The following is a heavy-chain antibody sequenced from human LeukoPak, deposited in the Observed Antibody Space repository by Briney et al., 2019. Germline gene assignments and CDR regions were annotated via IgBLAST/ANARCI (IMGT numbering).Heavy chain of an antibody. CDR1: GYSISSGYY. J-gene: IGHJ4*02. CDR2: IYHSGST. D-gene: IGHD3-22*01. Sequence: PSETLSLTCTVSGYSISSGYYWGWIRQPPGKGLEWIGSIYHSGSTNYNPSLKSRVTISVDTSKNHFSPKLSSVTAADTAVYYCARGQWLPVFDFWGQGTLVTVSS. CDR3: ARGQWLPVFDF. V-gene: IGHV4-38-2*02.